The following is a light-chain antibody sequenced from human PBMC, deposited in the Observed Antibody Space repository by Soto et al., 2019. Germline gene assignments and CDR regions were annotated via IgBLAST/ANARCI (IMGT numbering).Light chain of an antibody. CDR3: QQYDGSLT. Sequence: EIVLTQSPGTLSLSPGERATLSCRASQSISSSYLAWYQQKPGQAPRLLVYGVSNRATGIPDRFSGSGSGTDFTLTIARLEPEDFAVYYFQQYDGSLTFGQGTKVEFK. V-gene: IGKV3-20*01. CDR2: GVS. J-gene: IGKJ1*01. CDR1: QSISSSY.